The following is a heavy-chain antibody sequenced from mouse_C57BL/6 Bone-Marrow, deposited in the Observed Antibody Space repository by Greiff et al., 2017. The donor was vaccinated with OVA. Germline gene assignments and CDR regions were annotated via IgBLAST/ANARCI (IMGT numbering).Heavy chain of an antibody. CDR1: GYTFTSYW. CDR3: ARRYYYAMDY. J-gene: IGHJ4*01. V-gene: IGHV1-64*01. Sequence: QVQLKQPGAELVKPGASVKLSCKASGYTFTSYWMHWVKQRPGQGLEWIGMIHPNSGSTNYNEKFKSKATLTVDKSSSTAYMQLSSLTSEDSAVYYCARRYYYAMDYWGQGTSVTVSS. CDR2: IHPNSGST.